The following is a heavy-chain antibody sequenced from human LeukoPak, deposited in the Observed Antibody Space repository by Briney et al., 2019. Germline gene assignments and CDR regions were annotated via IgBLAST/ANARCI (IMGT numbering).Heavy chain of an antibody. J-gene: IGHJ5*02. V-gene: IGHV4-59*01. CDR2: IYYSGGT. D-gene: IGHD1-26*01. CDR1: GGSISRYY. Sequence: SETLSLTCTVSGGSISRYYWSWIRQPPGKGLEWIGYIYYSGGTNYNPSLKSRVIISVDTSKNQFSLKMRSVTAADTAVYYCARDPSGKFFNWFDPWGQGTLVTVSS. CDR3: ARDPSGKFFNWFDP.